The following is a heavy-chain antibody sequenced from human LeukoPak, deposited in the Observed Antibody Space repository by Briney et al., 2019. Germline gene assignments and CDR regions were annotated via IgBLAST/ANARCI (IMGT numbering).Heavy chain of an antibody. CDR3: AVTLRGYSSGWYQDLYDY. J-gene: IGHJ4*02. CDR2: IIPIFGTA. Sequence: PGASVKVSCKASGGTFSSYAISWVRQAPGQGLEWMGGIIPIFGTANYAQKLQGRVTMTTDTSTSTAYMELRSLRSDDTAVYYCAVTLRGYSSGWYQDLYDYWGQGTLVTVSS. D-gene: IGHD6-19*01. CDR1: GGTFSSYA. V-gene: IGHV1-69*05.